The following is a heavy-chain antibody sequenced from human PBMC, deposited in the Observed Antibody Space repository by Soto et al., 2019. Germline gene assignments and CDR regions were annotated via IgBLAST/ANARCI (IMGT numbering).Heavy chain of an antibody. D-gene: IGHD1-26*01. J-gene: IGHJ4*02. CDR2: INPSGGST. Sequence: ASVKVSCKASGYTFTSYYMHWVRQAPGQGLEWMGIINPSGGSTSYAQKFQGRVTMTEDTSTDTAYMELSSLRSEDTAVYYCATVAAEWEPQYYFDYWGQGTLVTVS. V-gene: IGHV1-46*01. CDR1: GYTFTSYY. CDR3: ATVAAEWEPQYYFDY.